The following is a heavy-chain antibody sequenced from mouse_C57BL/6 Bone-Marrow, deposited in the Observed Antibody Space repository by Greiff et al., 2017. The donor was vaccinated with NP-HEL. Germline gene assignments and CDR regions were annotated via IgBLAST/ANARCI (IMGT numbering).Heavy chain of an antibody. CDR1: GFTFSDFY. D-gene: IGHD3-2*02. CDR2: SRNKANDYTT. J-gene: IGHJ3*01. V-gene: IGHV7-1*01. CDR3: ARDADSSGYRFAD. Sequence: EVKVVESGGGLVQSGRSLRLSCATSGFTFSDFYMEWVRQAPGKGLEWIAASRNKANDYTTEYSASVKGRFIVSRDTSQSILYLQMNALRAEDTAIYYCARDADSSGYRFADWGQGTLVTVSA.